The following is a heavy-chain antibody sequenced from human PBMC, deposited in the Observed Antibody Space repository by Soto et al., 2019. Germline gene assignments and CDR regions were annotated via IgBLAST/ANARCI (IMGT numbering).Heavy chain of an antibody. CDR2: IYYSGST. CDR3: ARDERRDVSMFDP. Sequence: TLSLTCTVSGGSISSGGYYWSWIRQHPGKGLEWIGYIYYSGSTYYNPSLKSRVPISVDTSKNQFSLKLSSVTAADTAVYYCARDERRDVSMFDPWGQGTLVTVSS. CDR1: GGSISSGGYY. V-gene: IGHV4-31*03. J-gene: IGHJ5*02. D-gene: IGHD1-1*01.